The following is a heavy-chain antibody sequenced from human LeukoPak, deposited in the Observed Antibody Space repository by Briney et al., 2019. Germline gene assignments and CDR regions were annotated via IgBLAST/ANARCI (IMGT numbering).Heavy chain of an antibody. CDR1: GGSISSYY. V-gene: IGHV4-59*01. CDR3: ARLGVGYCSGGSCYAANKYFDY. CDR2: IYYSGST. Sequence: SETLSLTCTVSGGSISSYYWSWIRQPPGKGLEWIGYIYYSGSTNYNPSLKSRVTISVDTSKNQFSLKLSSVTAADTAVYYCARLGVGYCSGGSCYAANKYFDYWGQGTLVTVSS. J-gene: IGHJ4*02. D-gene: IGHD2-15*01.